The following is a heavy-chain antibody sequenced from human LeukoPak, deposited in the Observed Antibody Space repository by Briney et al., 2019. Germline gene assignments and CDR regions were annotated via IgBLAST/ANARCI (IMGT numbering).Heavy chain of an antibody. CDR1: GFTFSSNW. CDR2: ISGSGGST. CDR3: AKGFGSYYPFFD. Sequence: PGGSLRLSCAASGFTFSSNWMHWVRQAPGKGLEWVSAISGSGGSTYYADSVKGRFTISRDNSKNTLYLQMNSLRAEDTAVYYCAKGFGSYYPFFDWGQGTLVTVSS. D-gene: IGHD1-26*01. J-gene: IGHJ4*02. V-gene: IGHV3-23*01.